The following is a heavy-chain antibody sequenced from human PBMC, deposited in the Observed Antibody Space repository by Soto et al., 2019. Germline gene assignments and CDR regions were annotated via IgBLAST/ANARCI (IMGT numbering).Heavy chain of an antibody. D-gene: IGHD5-18*01. V-gene: IGHV4-39*01. Sequence: SETLSLTCTVSGGSISSSSYYWGCIRQPPGKGLEWIASIDYTGNTFYNPSLTSRVTISVDTSKNQFSLKVTSVTAADTAVYYCARINKGYGTDSWGQGTLVTVSS. CDR3: ARINKGYGTDS. CDR1: GGSISSSSYY. J-gene: IGHJ4*02. CDR2: IDYTGNT.